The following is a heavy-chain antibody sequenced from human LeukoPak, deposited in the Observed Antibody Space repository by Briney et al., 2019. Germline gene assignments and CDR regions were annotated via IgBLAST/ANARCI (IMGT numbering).Heavy chain of an antibody. CDR2: ISSSGSTI. V-gene: IGHV3-11*01. CDR1: GFTFSDYY. Sequence: GGSLRLSCAASGFTFSDYYMSWIRQAPGKGLEWVSYISSSGSTIYYADSVKGRFTISRDDAKTSLYLQMNGLRVEDTALYYCARGMGRDFDYWGQGTLVTVSS. D-gene: IGHD1-26*01. CDR3: ARGMGRDFDY. J-gene: IGHJ4*02.